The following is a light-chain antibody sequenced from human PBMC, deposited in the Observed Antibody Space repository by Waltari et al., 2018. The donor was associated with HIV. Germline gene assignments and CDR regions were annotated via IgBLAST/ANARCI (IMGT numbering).Light chain of an antibody. Sequence: DIQMTQSPSSLSASVGDRVTITCRASPIIGNYLNWYQQKPGKAPKVLMFAASTLQSGVPARVSGAGYGTDFTIIISRLQPEDLATYYCQQTYNTPRTFGQGTKVEI. V-gene: IGKV1-39*01. CDR3: QQTYNTPRT. CDR1: PIIGNY. CDR2: AAS. J-gene: IGKJ1*01.